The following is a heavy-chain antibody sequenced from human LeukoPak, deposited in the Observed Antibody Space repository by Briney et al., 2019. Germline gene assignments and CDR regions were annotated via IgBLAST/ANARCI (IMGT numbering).Heavy chain of an antibody. Sequence: SETLSLTCAVYGGSFSGYYWSWIRQPPGKGLEWIGEINHSGSTNYNPSLKSRVTISADTSKNQFSLKLSSVTAADTAFYYCASQGHHGKIVGTTLSYFCMDVWGKGTTVTVSS. CDR1: GGSFSGYY. V-gene: IGHV4-34*01. J-gene: IGHJ6*03. CDR2: INHSGST. CDR3: ASQGHHGKIVGTTLSYFCMDV. D-gene: IGHD1-26*01.